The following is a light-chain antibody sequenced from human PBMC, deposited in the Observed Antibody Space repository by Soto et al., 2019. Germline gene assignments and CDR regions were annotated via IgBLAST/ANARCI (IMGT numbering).Light chain of an antibody. CDR1: QSVSSN. CDR2: VAS. J-gene: IGKJ4*01. V-gene: IGKV3-15*01. Sequence: EIVMTQSPATLAVSPGERATLSCRASQSVSSNLAWYQQKPGQTPKLLIYVASTRATGIPARFSGSGSGTEFTLTISSLQSEDFAVDYCQQYHVWPPTFGGGTKMEFK. CDR3: QQYHVWPPT.